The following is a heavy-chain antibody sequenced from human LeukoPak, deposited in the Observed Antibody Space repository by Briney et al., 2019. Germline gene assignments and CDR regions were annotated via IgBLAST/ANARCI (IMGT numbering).Heavy chain of an antibody. CDR1: GYTFTSYD. CDR3: ARANGGNFDYYMDV. V-gene: IGHV1-8*03. J-gene: IGHJ6*03. CDR2: MNPNSGNT. D-gene: IGHD4-23*01. Sequence: GASVKVSCKASGYTFTSYDINWVRQATGQGLEWMGWMNPNSGNTGYAQKFQGRVTITRNTSISTAYMELSSLRSEDTAVYYCARANGGNFDYYMDVWGKGTTVTVSS.